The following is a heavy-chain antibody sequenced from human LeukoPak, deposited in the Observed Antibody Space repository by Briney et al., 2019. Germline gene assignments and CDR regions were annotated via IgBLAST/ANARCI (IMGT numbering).Heavy chain of an antibody. CDR1: GFTFDDYG. V-gene: IGHV3-20*04. J-gene: IGHJ6*03. CDR2: INWNGGST. Sequence: GGSLRLSCAASGFTFDDYGMSWVRQAPGKGLEWVSGINWNGGSTGYADSVKGRFTISRDNSKNTLYLQMNSLRAEDTAVYYCAKDYGDYGGANMDVWGKGTTVTVSS. D-gene: IGHD4-17*01. CDR3: AKDYGDYGGANMDV.